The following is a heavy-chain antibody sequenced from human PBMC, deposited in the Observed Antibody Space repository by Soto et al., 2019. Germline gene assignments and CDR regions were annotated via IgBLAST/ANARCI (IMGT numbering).Heavy chain of an antibody. CDR1: GYTFTTYG. Sequence: QVQLVQSGAEVKKPGASVKVSCKASGYTFTTYGMSWVRQAPGQGLDWMGWISTYNGNTKYAERLQGRVTMTTDTTTSTAYRELRSLRSDDKAVYYCARRPTDYYDNSGNYFLDYWGQGNLVTVSS. CDR3: ARRPTDYYDNSGNYFLDY. J-gene: IGHJ4*02. V-gene: IGHV1-18*01. D-gene: IGHD3-22*01. CDR2: ISTYNGNT.